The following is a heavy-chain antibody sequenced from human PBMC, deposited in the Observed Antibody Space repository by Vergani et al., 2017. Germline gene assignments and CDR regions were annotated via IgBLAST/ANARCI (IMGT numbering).Heavy chain of an antibody. J-gene: IGHJ4*02. CDR1: GFTFSSYG. D-gene: IGHD2-15*01. CDR2: ISYDGSNK. Sequence: QVQLVESGGGVVQPRRSLRLSCAASGFTFSSYGMHWVRQAPGKGLEWVAVISYDGSNKYYADSVKGRFTISRDNSKNTLYLQMNSLRAEDTAVYYCAKVLDEYCSGGSCYFDYWGQGTLVTVSS. CDR3: AKVLDEYCSGGSCYFDY. V-gene: IGHV3-30*18.